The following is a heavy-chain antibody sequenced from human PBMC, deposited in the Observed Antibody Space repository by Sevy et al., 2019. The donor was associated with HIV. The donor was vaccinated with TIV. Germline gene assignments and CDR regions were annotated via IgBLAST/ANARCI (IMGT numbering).Heavy chain of an antibody. CDR3: ARDLFSGGNAVYGY. J-gene: IGHJ4*02. CDR2: ISSSGTTI. V-gene: IGHV3-48*03. Sequence: GGSLRLSCEASGFTFSSYEMNWVRQAPGKGLEWVSYISSSGTTIKYADSVKGRFTISRDNAENSLYLQMNSVRAEDTAVYYCARDLFSGGNAVYGYWGQGTLVTVSS. CDR1: GFTFSSYE. D-gene: IGHD2-15*01.